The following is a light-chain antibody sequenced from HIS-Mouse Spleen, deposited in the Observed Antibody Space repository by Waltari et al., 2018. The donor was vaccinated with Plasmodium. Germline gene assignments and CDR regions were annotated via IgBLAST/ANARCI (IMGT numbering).Light chain of an antibody. CDR3: CSYAGSYTYV. CDR2: DLS. CDR1: SSDVGGYNY. Sequence: QSALTQPRPVSGSPGQSVTISCTGTSSDVGGYNYVSWYQQHPGKAPKLMIYDLSKRPSGVPDRFSGSKSGNTASLTISGLQAEDEADYYCCSYAGSYTYVFGTGTKVTVL. J-gene: IGLJ1*01. V-gene: IGLV2-11*01.